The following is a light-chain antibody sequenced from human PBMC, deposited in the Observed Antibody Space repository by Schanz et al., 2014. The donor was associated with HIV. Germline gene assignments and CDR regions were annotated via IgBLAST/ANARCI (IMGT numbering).Light chain of an antibody. CDR2: EVS. J-gene: IGLJ2*01. Sequence: QSALTQPPSVSGSPGQSVTISCTGTSSDVGSYNRVSWYQQPPGTAPKLMIYEVSNRPSGVPDRFSGSKSGTSASLAITGLQAEDEADYYCQSYDSGLSGILFGGGTKLTVL. CDR3: QSYDSGLSGIL. CDR1: SSDVGSYNR. V-gene: IGLV2-18*01.